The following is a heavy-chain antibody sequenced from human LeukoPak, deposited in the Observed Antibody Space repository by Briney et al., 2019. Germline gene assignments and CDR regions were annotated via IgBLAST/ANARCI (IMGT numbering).Heavy chain of an antibody. CDR3: ATSPVYSYGHPYYFDY. J-gene: IGHJ4*02. CDR2: IYNDGRT. V-gene: IGHV3-53*01. Sequence: GGSLRLSCAASGFIVNNKYMTWVRQAPGKGLEWVSLIYNDGRTYYADSVKGRFTISRDNAKNSLYLQMNSLRAEDTAVYYCATSPVYSYGHPYYFDYWGQGTLVTVSS. CDR1: GFIVNNKY. D-gene: IGHD5-18*01.